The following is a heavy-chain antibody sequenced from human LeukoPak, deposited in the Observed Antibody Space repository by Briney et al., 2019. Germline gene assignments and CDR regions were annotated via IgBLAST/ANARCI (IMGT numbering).Heavy chain of an antibody. V-gene: IGHV1-69*05. J-gene: IGHJ3*02. Sequence: SVKVSCKASGGTFSSYAISWVRQAPGQGLEWMGGIIPIFGTANYAQKFQGRVTMTRDMSTSTVYMELSSLRSEDTAVYCCARDLDAFDIWGQGTMVTVSS. CDR1: GGTFSSYA. CDR2: IIPIFGTA. CDR3: ARDLDAFDI.